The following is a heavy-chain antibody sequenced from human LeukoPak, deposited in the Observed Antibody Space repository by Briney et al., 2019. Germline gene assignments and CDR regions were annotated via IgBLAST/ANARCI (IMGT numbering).Heavy chain of an antibody. J-gene: IGHJ4*02. CDR3: ARARGSSGPVFDY. CDR1: GFIFSNYV. D-gene: IGHD6-19*01. V-gene: IGHV3-30-3*01. Sequence: GGSLRLSCAASGFIFSNYVMHWVHQAPGKGLEWVAVISYDGSNKYYADSVKGRFTISRDNSKNTLYLQMNSLRAEDTAVYYCARARGSSGPVFDYWGQGTLVTVSS. CDR2: ISYDGSNK.